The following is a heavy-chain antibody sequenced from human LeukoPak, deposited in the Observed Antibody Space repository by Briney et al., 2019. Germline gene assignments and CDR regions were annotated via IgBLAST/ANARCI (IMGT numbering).Heavy chain of an antibody. CDR3: DRGPIVVVQATRAGAFDI. CDR2: VNPKNGGR. CDR1: GYTFTGYY. V-gene: IGHV1-2*02. D-gene: IGHD2-2*01. Sequence: AAVKVSCKASGYTFTGYYMHWVRQAPGQGLEWMGWVNPKNGGRNYAQKFQGMNSMTRDTYISTAYMELRRLRSDDTDVYYCDRGPIVVVQATRAGAFDIWGQGTMVTVSS. J-gene: IGHJ3*02.